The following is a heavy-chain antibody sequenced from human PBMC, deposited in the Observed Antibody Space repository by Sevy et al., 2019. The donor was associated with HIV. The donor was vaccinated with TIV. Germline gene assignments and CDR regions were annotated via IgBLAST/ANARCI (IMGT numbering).Heavy chain of an antibody. CDR2: IRYSGST. CDR3: AGPRLTYNSGWSYYDH. Sequence: SETLSLTCTVSGASISSSGYYWGWIRQPPGKGLEWIASIRYSGSTYYNPSLRSRVTISADASKNQFSLKLISVTAADTAVYYCAGPRLTYNSGWSYYDHWGQGTVVTVSS. V-gene: IGHV4-39*01. D-gene: IGHD6-19*01. J-gene: IGHJ4*02. CDR1: GASISSSGYY.